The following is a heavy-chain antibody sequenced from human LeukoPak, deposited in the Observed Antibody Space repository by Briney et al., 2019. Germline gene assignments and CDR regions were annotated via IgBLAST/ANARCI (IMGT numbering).Heavy chain of an antibody. D-gene: IGHD1-26*01. CDR1: GFTFSNYW. V-gene: IGHV3-7*01. CDR2: IKYDGSEK. J-gene: IGHJ4*02. CDR3: ARNVGGGYYD. Sequence: GGSLRLFCAASGFTFSNYWVSWVRQAPGKGLEWVANIKYDGSEKHYADCVEGRFTISRDNSKSSLYLQMNSLRVDDTAVYYCARNVGGGYYDLGQGILVTVSS.